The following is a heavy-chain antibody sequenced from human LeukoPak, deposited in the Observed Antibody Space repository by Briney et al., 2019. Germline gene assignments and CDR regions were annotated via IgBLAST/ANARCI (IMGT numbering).Heavy chain of an antibody. Sequence: ASVKVSCKASGYTFTGYYMHWVRQAPGQGLEWMGRINPKSGGTNYAQVFQGRVTMTRDTSINTAYMELSRVRSDDTAVYYCAISTSPYVIEVWTNGPLDYWGQGTLVTVSS. CDR1: GYTFTGYY. D-gene: IGHD3-22*01. CDR3: AISTSPYVIEVWTNGPLDY. J-gene: IGHJ4*02. CDR2: INPKSGGT. V-gene: IGHV1-2*06.